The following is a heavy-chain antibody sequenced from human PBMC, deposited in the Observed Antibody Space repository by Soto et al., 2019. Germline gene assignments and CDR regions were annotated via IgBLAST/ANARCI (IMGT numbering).Heavy chain of an antibody. CDR3: AREMAQLLFQLFDP. CDR1: GYMFIGFS. V-gene: IGHV1-2*02. D-gene: IGHD2-2*01. J-gene: IGHJ5*02. Sequence: ASVKVSCKASGYMFIGFSLHWVRQAPGQGLEWMGWINPNSGGTNYAQKFQGRVTMTRDTSISTAYMELSRLRSDDTAVYYCAREMAQLLFQLFDPWGQGTLVTVSS. CDR2: INPNSGGT.